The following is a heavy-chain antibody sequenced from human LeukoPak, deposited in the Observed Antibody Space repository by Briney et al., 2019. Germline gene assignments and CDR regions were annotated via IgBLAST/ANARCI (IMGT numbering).Heavy chain of an antibody. Sequence: SETLSLTCSVSGGSISGYYWSWIRQPAGKGLEWIGRIYTSGSTNYDPSLKSRVTMSVDTSKNQFSLKLSYVTAADTAVYYCARVDVFGVVSSDYYYYYMDIWGKGTTVTVSS. CDR2: IYTSGST. D-gene: IGHD3-3*01. J-gene: IGHJ6*03. V-gene: IGHV4-4*07. CDR3: ARVDVFGVVSSDYYYYYMDI. CDR1: GGSISGYY.